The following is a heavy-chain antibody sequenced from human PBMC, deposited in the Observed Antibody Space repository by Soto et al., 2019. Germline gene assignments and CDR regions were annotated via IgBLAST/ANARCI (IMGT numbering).Heavy chain of an antibody. CDR2: INSDWSST. J-gene: IGHJ5*02. D-gene: IGHD5-12*01. CDR1: GFTFSSYY. Sequence: EVQLVESGGGLGQPGGSLRLSCAASGFTFSSYYMHWVRQAPGKGLVCVSRINSDWSSTNYADSVKGRFTNFRDNAKNTRYLQPNGLTAEDKAVYQYAAVAHRRYDSFAPWGQGTLVT. CDR3: AAVAHRRYDSFAP. V-gene: IGHV3-74*01.